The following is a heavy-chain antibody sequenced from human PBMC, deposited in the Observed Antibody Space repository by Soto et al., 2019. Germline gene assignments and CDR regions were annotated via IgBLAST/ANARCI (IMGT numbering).Heavy chain of an antibody. CDR2: ISDGAGAT. J-gene: IGHJ4*02. D-gene: IGHD3-16*01. CDR3: AKGRTFFDF. V-gene: IGHV3-23*01. CDR1: GFAFSNYA. Sequence: EVHLLESGGGLVQPGGSLRISCAASGFAFSNYAMTWVRQAPGKGLEWVSDISDGAGATHYADSVKGRFTISRDDSKNTLYLQLDRLTVEDAAVYYCAKGRTFFDFWGQGTLVSVSS.